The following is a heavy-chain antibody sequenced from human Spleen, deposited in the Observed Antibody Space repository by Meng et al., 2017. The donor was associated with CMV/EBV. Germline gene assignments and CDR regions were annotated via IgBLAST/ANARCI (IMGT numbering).Heavy chain of an antibody. CDR1: GFTFRSHD. Sequence: GESLKISCAASGFTFRSHDLNWVRQTLGKGLEWVSCISGGGTTTYYSDSVKVRFTISTDNSKNTVYLQMNSLRADDTSLYFCARAPWAAALTGYFDSWGQGAQVTVST. D-gene: IGHD6-25*01. J-gene: IGHJ4*02. V-gene: IGHV3-23*01. CDR3: ARAPWAAALTGYFDS. CDR2: ISGGGTTT.